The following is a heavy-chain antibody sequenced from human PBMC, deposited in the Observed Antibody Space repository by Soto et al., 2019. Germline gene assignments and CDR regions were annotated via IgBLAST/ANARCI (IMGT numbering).Heavy chain of an antibody. CDR3: ARPSYYYGLDV. CDR1: GGSISSGGYY. Sequence: LSLTCTVSGGSISSGGYYWSWIRQHPGKGLEWIGYIYYSGRTYYNPSLESRVTISVDTSQNQFSLKLGSVTAADSAVYYCARPSYYYGLDVWGQGTTVTVSS. CDR2: IYYSGRT. V-gene: IGHV4-31*03. J-gene: IGHJ6*02.